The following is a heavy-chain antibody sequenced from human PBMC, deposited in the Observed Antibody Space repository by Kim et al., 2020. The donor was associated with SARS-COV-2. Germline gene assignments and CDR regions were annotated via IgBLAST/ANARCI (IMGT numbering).Heavy chain of an antibody. Sequence: GGSLRLSCAASGFTFSSYAMHWVRQAPGKGLEWVAVISYDGSNKYYADSVKGRFTISRDNSKNTLYLQMNSLRAEDTAVYYCARDRDSSSWYPHSGGWF. J-gene: IGHJ5*01. CDR3: ARDRDSSSWYPHSGGWF. CDR2: ISYDGSNK. D-gene: IGHD6-13*01. CDR1: GFTFSSYA. V-gene: IGHV3-30-3*01.